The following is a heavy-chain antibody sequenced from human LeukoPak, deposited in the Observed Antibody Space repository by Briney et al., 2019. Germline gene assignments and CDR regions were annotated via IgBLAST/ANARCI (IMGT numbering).Heavy chain of an antibody. CDR1: GGSINAYY. J-gene: IGHJ5*02. Sequence: SETLSLTCTVSGGSINAYYWSWIRQPAGKGLEYIGRNYASGSTNYSPFLRTRVTISLDKSKNQFSLNLTSVTAADTAVYYCARGDYGQNWFDPWGQGTLVTVSS. D-gene: IGHD4-17*01. CDR2: NYASGST. V-gene: IGHV4-4*07. CDR3: ARGDYGQNWFDP.